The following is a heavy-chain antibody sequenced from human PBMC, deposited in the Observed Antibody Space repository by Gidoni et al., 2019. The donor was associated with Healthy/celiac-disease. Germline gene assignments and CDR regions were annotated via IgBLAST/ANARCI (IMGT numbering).Heavy chain of an antibody. Sequence: QVQLQQCGAGLVQPSATLSLTCAVYGGSFSGYYWSWIRQPPGKGLEWIGEINHSGSTNYNPSLKSRVTISVDTSKNQFSLKLSSVTAADTAVYYCARKEAVDIVVVPAAMQFFDYWGQGTLVTVSS. V-gene: IGHV4-34*01. D-gene: IGHD2-2*03. CDR3: ARKEAVDIVVVPAAMQFFDY. J-gene: IGHJ4*02. CDR1: GGSFSGYY. CDR2: INHSGST.